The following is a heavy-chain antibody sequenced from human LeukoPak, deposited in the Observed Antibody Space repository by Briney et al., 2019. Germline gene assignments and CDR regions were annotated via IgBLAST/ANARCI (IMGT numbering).Heavy chain of an antibody. CDR3: ARDVPTTYYYDSSGLD. CDR1: GYTFTGYY. J-gene: IGHJ4*02. D-gene: IGHD3-22*01. Sequence: GASVKVSCKASGYTFTGYYMHWVRQAPGQGLGWMGWINPNSGGTNYAQKFQGRVTMTRDTSISTAYMELSRLRSDDTAVYYCARDVPTTYYYDSSGLDWGQGTLVTVSS. CDR2: INPNSGGT. V-gene: IGHV1-2*02.